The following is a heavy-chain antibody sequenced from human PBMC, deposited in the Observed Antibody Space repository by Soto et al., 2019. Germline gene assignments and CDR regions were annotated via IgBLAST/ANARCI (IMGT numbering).Heavy chain of an antibody. CDR3: IKLPPGYTSAEGFEY. Sequence: PGESLKISCKASGYTFSNNWIGWVRQMPGKGLEWMAMIYPGDSDTRHSPPFQGQVTMSVDKSINTAYLHWSSLKASDTAIYYCIKLPPGYTSAEGFEYWGQGTQVTV. CDR1: GYTFSNNW. CDR2: IYPGDSDT. D-gene: IGHD6-19*01. J-gene: IGHJ4*02. V-gene: IGHV5-51*01.